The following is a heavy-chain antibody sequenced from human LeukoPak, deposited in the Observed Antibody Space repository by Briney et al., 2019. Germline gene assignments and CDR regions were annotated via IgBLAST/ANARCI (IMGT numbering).Heavy chain of an antibody. V-gene: IGHV4-34*01. Sequence: SETLSLTCAVYGGSFSGYYWSWIRQPPGKGLEWIAQVSHRGSSNYNPSLKSRVTISVDTSKNQFSLKLTFVTAADTALYYCARPKGYYGSGRQYFQHWGQGTLVTVSS. CDR2: VSHRGSS. CDR1: GGSFSGYY. J-gene: IGHJ1*01. D-gene: IGHD3-10*01. CDR3: ARPKGYYGSGRQYFQH.